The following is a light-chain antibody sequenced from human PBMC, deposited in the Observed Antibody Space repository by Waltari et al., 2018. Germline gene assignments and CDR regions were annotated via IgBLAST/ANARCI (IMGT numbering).Light chain of an antibody. Sequence: DVVMTQSPLSLPVTLGQPASISCRSSQSLVYSDGNTYLNWFQQRPGQSPRRLIYKVSNRYSGVPDRFSGRGSGTDFTLKISRVEAEDVGVYYCMQGTHWPPTFGQGTKVEIK. CDR2: KVS. V-gene: IGKV2-30*01. CDR3: MQGTHWPPT. CDR1: QSLVYSDGNTY. J-gene: IGKJ1*01.